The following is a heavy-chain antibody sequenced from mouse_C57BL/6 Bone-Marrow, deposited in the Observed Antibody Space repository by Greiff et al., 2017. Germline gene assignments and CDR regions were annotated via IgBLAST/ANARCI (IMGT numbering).Heavy chain of an antibody. CDR3: ARDRGSSWFAY. D-gene: IGHD3-1*01. V-gene: IGHV5-4*01. Sequence: VMLVEPGGGLVKPGGSLKLSCAASGFTFSSYAMSWVRQTPETWLEWVATIRAGGRSTYYPDNVKGRFNISRDNAKNNLYLQMSHLKSEDTAMYYCARDRGSSWFAYWGQGTLVTVSA. CDR2: IRAGGRST. J-gene: IGHJ3*01. CDR1: GFTFSSYA.